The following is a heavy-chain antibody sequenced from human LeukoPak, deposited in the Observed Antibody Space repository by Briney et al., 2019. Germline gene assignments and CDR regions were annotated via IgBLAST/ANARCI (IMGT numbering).Heavy chain of an antibody. CDR2: IYHSGST. J-gene: IGHJ4*02. CDR1: GYSISSGYY. Sequence: SETLSLTCAVSGYSISSGYYWGWIRQPPGKGLEWIGSIYHSGSTYYNPSLKSRVTISVDTSKNQFSLKLSSVTAADTAVYYRARVRFLEWSPQYYFDYLGQGTLVNVS. D-gene: IGHD3-3*01. CDR3: ARVRFLEWSPQYYFDY. V-gene: IGHV4-38-2*01.